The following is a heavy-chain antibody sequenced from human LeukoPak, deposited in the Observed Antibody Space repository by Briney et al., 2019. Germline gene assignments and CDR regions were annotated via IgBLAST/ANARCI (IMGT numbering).Heavy chain of an antibody. V-gene: IGHV4-4*07. CDR2: IYTSGST. CDR1: GGSISSYY. J-gene: IGHJ3*02. Sequence: SETLSLTCTVSGGSISSYYWSWIRQPAGKGLEWIGRIYTSGSTNYNPSLKSRVTMSVDTSKNQFSLKLSSVTAADTAVYYCARAALAFEAAAGTDAFDIWGQGTMVTVSS. D-gene: IGHD6-13*01. CDR3: ARAALAFEAAAGTDAFDI.